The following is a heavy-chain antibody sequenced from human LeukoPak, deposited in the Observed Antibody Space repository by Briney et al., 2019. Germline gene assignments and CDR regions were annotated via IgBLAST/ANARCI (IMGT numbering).Heavy chain of an antibody. D-gene: IGHD2-2*01. Sequence: PSETLSLTCTVSGGSISSSSYYWGWIRQPPGKGLEWIGSIYHSGSTYYNPSLKSRVTISVDTSKNQFSLKLSSVTAADTAVYYCARYCSSTSCAGYWGQGTLVTVSS. CDR3: ARYCSSTSCAGY. CDR1: GGSISSSSYY. J-gene: IGHJ4*02. CDR2: IYHSGST. V-gene: IGHV4-39*07.